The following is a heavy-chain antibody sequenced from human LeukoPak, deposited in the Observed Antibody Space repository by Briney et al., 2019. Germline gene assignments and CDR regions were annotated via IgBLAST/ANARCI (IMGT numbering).Heavy chain of an antibody. V-gene: IGHV4-38-2*02. D-gene: IGHD3-10*01. J-gene: IGHJ5*01. CDR3: ATDGMVRGPDAWFDS. CDR1: GYSISSDYY. CDR2: IYHSGST. Sequence: SETLSLTCSVSGYSISSDYYWGWIRQPPGKGLEWIGSIYHSGSTYYKPSLKSRVTILVDSSKNHFSLKVRSVTAADTAVYYCATDGMVRGPDAWFDSWGQGTLVTVSS.